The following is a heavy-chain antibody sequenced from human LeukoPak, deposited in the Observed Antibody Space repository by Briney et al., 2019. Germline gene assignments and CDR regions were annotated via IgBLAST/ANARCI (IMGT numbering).Heavy chain of an antibody. V-gene: IGHV1-46*01. CDR2: INPSGGST. CDR3: AREDNYYDSSGYYLHNFDY. Sequence: ASVKVSCKASGYTFTSYYMHWVRQAPGQGLEWMGIINPSGGSTSYAQKFQGRVTMTRDKSTSTVYMELSSLRSEDTAVYYCAREDNYYDSSGYYLHNFDYWGQGTLVTVSS. J-gene: IGHJ4*02. CDR1: GYTFTSYY. D-gene: IGHD3-22*01.